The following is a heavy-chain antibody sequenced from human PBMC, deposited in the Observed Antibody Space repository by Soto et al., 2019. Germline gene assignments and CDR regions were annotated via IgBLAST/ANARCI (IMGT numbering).Heavy chain of an antibody. Sequence: GGSLRLSCVGSGFITDDYAMHWVRQPPGKGLEWVSGISSNSETTNYADSVKGRFTISRDNAKNSLFLQMNSLRPEDTALYYCAKDMKWGGMTTIHYFDSWGQGTLVTVSS. CDR1: GFITDDYA. CDR3: AKDMKWGGMTTIHYFDS. J-gene: IGHJ4*02. CDR2: ISSNSETT. D-gene: IGHD4-17*01. V-gene: IGHV3-9*02.